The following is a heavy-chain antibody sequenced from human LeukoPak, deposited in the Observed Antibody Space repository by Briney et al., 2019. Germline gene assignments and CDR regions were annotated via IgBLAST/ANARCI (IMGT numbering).Heavy chain of an antibody. D-gene: IGHD6-19*01. Sequence: PGGSLRLSCVASGFIVSNNYTSWVRQAPGKGLEWVSVLYNAGSTYYADSVKGRFTISRDNAKNSLYLQMNSLRAEDTAVYYCAREYGSSVDYWGQGTLVTVSS. CDR3: AREYGSSVDY. V-gene: IGHV3-53*01. CDR1: GFIVSNNY. CDR2: LYNAGST. J-gene: IGHJ4*02.